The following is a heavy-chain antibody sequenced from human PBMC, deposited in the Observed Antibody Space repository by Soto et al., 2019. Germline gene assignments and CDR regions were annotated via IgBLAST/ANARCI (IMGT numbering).Heavy chain of an antibody. Sequence: ASVKVSCKASGYTFTSYGISWVRQAPGQGLEWMGWISAYNGSTNYAQKLQGRVTMTTDTSTSTAYMELRSLRSDDTAVYYCARGVDYYDSPGYDAFDIWGQGTMVTVSS. D-gene: IGHD3-22*01. CDR3: ARGVDYYDSPGYDAFDI. CDR2: ISAYNGST. V-gene: IGHV1-18*04. CDR1: GYTFTSYG. J-gene: IGHJ3*02.